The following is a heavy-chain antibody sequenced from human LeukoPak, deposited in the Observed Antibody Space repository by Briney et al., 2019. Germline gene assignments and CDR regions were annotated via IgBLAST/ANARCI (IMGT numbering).Heavy chain of an antibody. CDR2: IYYSGST. V-gene: IGHV4-31*03. CDR3: ARQTYAGYYYY. D-gene: IGHD3-22*01. Sequence: SQTLSLTCTVSGGSISSGGYYWSWIRQHPGKGLEWIGYIYYSGSTNYNPSLKSRVTISVDTSKNQFSLKLSSVTAADTAVYYCARQTYAGYYYYWGQGTLVTVSS. CDR1: GGSISSGGYY. J-gene: IGHJ4*02.